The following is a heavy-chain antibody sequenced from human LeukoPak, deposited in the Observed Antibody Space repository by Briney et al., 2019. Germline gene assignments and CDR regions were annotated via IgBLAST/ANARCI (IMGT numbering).Heavy chain of an antibody. CDR1: GGSISSYY. CDR3: AREWSYYDSSRWFDP. V-gene: IGHV4-59*01. D-gene: IGHD3-22*01. Sequence: SETLSLTCTVSGGSISSYYWGWIRQPPGKGLEWIGYIYYSGSTNYNPSLKSRVTISVDTSKNQFSLKLSSVTAADTAVYYCAREWSYYDSSRWFDPWGQGTLVTVSS. CDR2: IYYSGST. J-gene: IGHJ5*02.